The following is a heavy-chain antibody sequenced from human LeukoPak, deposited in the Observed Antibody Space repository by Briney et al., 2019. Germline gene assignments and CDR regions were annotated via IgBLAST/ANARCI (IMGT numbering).Heavy chain of an antibody. Sequence: GGSLRLSCAASGFTFSSYDMHWVRQATGKGLEWVSAIGTAGDTYYPGSVKGRFTISRENAKNSLYLQMNSLRAEDTAVYYCAKGSSPGEFNYYYYGMDVWGQGTTVTVSS. CDR3: AKGSSPGEFNYYYYGMDV. J-gene: IGHJ6*02. CDR2: IGTAGDT. CDR1: GFTFSSYD. V-gene: IGHV3-13*01. D-gene: IGHD3-10*01.